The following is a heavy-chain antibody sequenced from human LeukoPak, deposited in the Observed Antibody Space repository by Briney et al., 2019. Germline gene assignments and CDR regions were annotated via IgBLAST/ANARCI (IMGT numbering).Heavy chain of an antibody. J-gene: IGHJ5*01. Sequence: GSLRLSCAASGFIFSSYSMNWVRQAPGKGLEWVSYISSSSTTIYYADSVKGRFTISRDNAKNSLYLQMNNLRAEDTAVYYCARRRVLGSTRWFDAWGQGTLVTVSS. D-gene: IGHD2-8*02. CDR1: GFIFSSYS. CDR2: ISSSSTTI. V-gene: IGHV3-48*01. CDR3: ARRRVLGSTRWFDA.